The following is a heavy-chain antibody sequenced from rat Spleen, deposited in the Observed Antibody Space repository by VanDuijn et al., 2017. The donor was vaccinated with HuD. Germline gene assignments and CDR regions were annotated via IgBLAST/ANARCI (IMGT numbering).Heavy chain of an antibody. D-gene: IGHD1-12*03. Sequence: VQLKGSGPGLVQPSQPLSLTCTVPGFSFTSDGVSWVRQPPGKGLEWIAAVSSGGNTYYYSTLKSRLSISRDTSKSQVFLKMNSLQTEDTATDYCARERGVSMMVPLMDAWGQGASVTVSS. CDR2: VSSGGNT. CDR3: ARERGVSMMVPLMDA. J-gene: IGHJ4*01. V-gene: IGHV2S12*01. CDR1: GFSFTSDG.